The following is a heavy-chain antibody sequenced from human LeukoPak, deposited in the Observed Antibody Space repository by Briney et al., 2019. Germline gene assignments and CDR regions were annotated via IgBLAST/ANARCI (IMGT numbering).Heavy chain of an antibody. CDR1: GGSFSGYY. Sequence: SETLSLTCAVYGGSFSGYYLRWVRQPPGKGLEWIWEINHSGSTNYNPSLKSRVTISVDTSKNQFSLKLSSVTAADTAVYYCAREGRYYYYYMDVWGKGTTVTVSS. CDR3: AREGRYYYYYMDV. V-gene: IGHV4-34*01. J-gene: IGHJ6*03. D-gene: IGHD1-26*01. CDR2: INHSGST.